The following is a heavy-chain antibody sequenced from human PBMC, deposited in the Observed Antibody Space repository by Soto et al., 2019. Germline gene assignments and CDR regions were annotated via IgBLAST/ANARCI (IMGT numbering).Heavy chain of an antibody. Sequence: QVQLVQSGAEVKKPGSSVKVSCKASGGTFSSYAISWVRQAPGQGLEWMGGIIPIFGPANYAQKFQGRVTITADESTSTAYMELSSLRSEDTAVYYCARDDPPTYYDFWSGYQNRVPREYYYYGMDVWGQGTTVTVSS. V-gene: IGHV1-69*01. CDR3: ARDDPPTYYDFWSGYQNRVPREYYYYGMDV. J-gene: IGHJ6*02. CDR2: IIPIFGPA. D-gene: IGHD3-3*01. CDR1: GGTFSSYA.